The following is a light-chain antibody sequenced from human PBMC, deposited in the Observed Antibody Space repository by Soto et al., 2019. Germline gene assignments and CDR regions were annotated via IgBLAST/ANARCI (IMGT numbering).Light chain of an antibody. Sequence: QSVLTQPASVSGSPGQSITISCTGTSSDVGGYNYVSWYQHHPGKAPKLMIYEVSNRPPGVSNRFSGSKSGNTASLTISGLQAEDEADYYCSSYTSSSTLYVFGTGTQLTVL. CDR1: SSDVGGYNY. CDR3: SSYTSSSTLYV. J-gene: IGLJ1*01. CDR2: EVS. V-gene: IGLV2-14*01.